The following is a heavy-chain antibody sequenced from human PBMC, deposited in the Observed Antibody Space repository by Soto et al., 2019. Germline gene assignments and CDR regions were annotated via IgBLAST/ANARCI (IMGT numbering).Heavy chain of an antibody. V-gene: IGHV3-73*01. CDR2: IRSKANSYAT. J-gene: IGHJ6*02. CDR1: GFTFSGSA. Sequence: GGSLRLSCAASGFTFSGSAMHWVRQASGKGLEWVGRIRSKANSYATAYAASVKGRFTISRDDSKNTAYLQMNSLKTEGTAVYYCASWGGRKDYYGMDVWGQGTTVTVSS. D-gene: IGHD3-16*01. CDR3: ASWGGRKDYYGMDV.